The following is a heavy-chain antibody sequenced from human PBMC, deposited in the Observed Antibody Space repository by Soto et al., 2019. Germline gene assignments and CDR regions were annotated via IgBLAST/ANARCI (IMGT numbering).Heavy chain of an antibody. Sequence: SETLSLTCTVSGDSISSGSYWGWIRQPPGEGPEWIASIYHGGTTFYNPSLKSRISISVDTSKNQFSLRLTSVTAADTATYYCARVHVMVVAGSTFDYWGRGTLLSGSS. V-gene: IGHV4-38-2*02. J-gene: IGHJ4*03. D-gene: IGHD2-15*01. CDR1: GDSISSGSY. CDR3: ARVHVMVVAGSTFDY. CDR2: IYHGGTT.